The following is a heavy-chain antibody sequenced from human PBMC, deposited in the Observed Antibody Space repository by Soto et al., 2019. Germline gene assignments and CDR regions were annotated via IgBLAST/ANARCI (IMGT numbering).Heavy chain of an antibody. V-gene: IGHV3-30*03. D-gene: IGHD3-10*01. CDR2: ASYDGSET. CDR3: VRDSGWPILNFDS. J-gene: IGHJ4*02. Sequence: QVQLVESGGGVVQPGRSLRLACAASGFDFRSYGIHWVRQAPGRGVGWVAAASYDGSETYYADSEKGRFTVTKEISKNTVFLQMNALRHEDTALYLGVRDSGWPILNFDSWGQGTLVTVSS. CDR1: GFDFRSYG.